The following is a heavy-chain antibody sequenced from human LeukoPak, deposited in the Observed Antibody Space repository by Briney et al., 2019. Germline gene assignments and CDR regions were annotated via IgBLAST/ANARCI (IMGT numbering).Heavy chain of an antibody. Sequence: TSETLSLTCTVSGGSISSSSYYWGWIRQPPGKGLEWIGSIYHSGSTYYNPSLKSRVTISVDTSKNQFSLKLSSVTAADTAVYYCARDFIVVGNFDYWGQGTLVTVSS. J-gene: IGHJ4*02. CDR1: GGSISSSSYY. D-gene: IGHD3-22*01. V-gene: IGHV4-39*07. CDR3: ARDFIVVGNFDY. CDR2: IYHSGST.